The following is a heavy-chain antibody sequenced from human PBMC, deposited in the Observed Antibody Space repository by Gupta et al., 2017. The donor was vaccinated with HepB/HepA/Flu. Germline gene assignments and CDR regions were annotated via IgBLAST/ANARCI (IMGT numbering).Heavy chain of an antibody. CDR3: ARPHLVDSSGHFDY. CDR1: GGSFSGYY. D-gene: IGHD3-22*01. Sequence: QVQLQQWGAGLLKPSETLSLTCAVYGGSFSGYYWSWIRQPPGKGLEWIGEINHSGSTNYNPSLKSRVTISVDTSKNQFSLKLNSVTAADTAVYYCARPHLVDSSGHFDYWGQGTLVTVSS. CDR2: INHSGST. J-gene: IGHJ4*02. V-gene: IGHV4-34*01.